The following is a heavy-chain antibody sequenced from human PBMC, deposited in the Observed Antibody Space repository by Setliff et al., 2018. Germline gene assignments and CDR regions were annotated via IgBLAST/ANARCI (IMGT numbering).Heavy chain of an antibody. CDR1: GFTFSRFG. J-gene: IGHJ5*02. Sequence: GESLKISCAASGFTFSRFGMYWVRQAPGKGPEWVSFIRSDGSSKYYADSVKGRFTISRDNSKNTLYLQMSSLRPDDTAMYYCARDQFRKSGGLYSWGQGTLVTVSS. CDR2: IRSDGSSK. D-gene: IGHD2-15*01. V-gene: IGHV3-30*02. CDR3: ARDQFRKSGGLYS.